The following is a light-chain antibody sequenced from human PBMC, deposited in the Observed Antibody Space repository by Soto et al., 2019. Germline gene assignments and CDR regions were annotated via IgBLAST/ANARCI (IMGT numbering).Light chain of an antibody. CDR3: MQSTQLPPT. CDR1: QSLLHITGETF. V-gene: IGKV2D-29*02. CDR2: EVS. J-gene: IGKJ5*01. Sequence: DVVMTQTPLSLSVTPGQPASISCKSSQSLLHITGETFLFWYLQKPGQSPQLLIYEVSTRVSGVPDRFSGSGSGTEFTLEISRVETDDVGIYYCMQSTQLPPTFGQGTRLEIE.